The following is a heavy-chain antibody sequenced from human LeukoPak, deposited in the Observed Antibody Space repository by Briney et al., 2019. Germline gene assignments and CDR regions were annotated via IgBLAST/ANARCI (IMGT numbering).Heavy chain of an antibody. D-gene: IGHD3-3*01. CDR3: ARDPRSGAIFGVVPRDHYGMDV. J-gene: IGHJ6*02. CDR1: GGTFSSYA. V-gene: IGHV1-69*05. CDR2: IIPIFGTA. Sequence: SVKVSCKASGGTFSSYAISGVRQAPGQGLEWMGGIIPIFGTANYAQKFQGRVTITTDESTSTAYMELSSLRSEDTAVYYCARDPRSGAIFGVVPRDHYGMDVWGQGTTVTVSS.